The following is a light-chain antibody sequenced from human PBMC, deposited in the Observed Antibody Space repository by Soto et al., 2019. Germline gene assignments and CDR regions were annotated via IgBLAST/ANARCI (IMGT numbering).Light chain of an antibody. CDR2: HIS. Sequence: DIVVTQTPLSSPVTLGQPASISCRSSESLVHSDGTTYLSWFHQRPGQPPRLLIYHISNRFSGVPDRFSGSGAGTDFTLKISRVEDEDVGVYYCMQAKQFPYTFGQGTKLEI. V-gene: IGKV2-24*01. J-gene: IGKJ2*01. CDR1: ESLVHSDGTTY. CDR3: MQAKQFPYT.